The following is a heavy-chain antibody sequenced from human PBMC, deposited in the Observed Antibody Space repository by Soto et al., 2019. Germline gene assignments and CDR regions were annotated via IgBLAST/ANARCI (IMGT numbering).Heavy chain of an antibody. CDR3: ARDHMVRGVINYYGMDV. V-gene: IGHV4-31*03. J-gene: IGHJ6*02. CDR2: IYYSGST. CDR1: GGSISSGGYY. D-gene: IGHD3-10*01. Sequence: KPSETLSLTCTVSGGSISSGGYYWSWIRQHPGKGLEWIGYIYYSGSTYYNPSLKSRVTISVDTSKNQFSLKLSSVTAADTAVYYCARDHMVRGVINYYGMDVWGQGTTVTVSS.